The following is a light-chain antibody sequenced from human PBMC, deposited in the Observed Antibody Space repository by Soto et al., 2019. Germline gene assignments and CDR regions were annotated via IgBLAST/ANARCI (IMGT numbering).Light chain of an antibody. Sequence: DIQMTQSPSSVSAAVGDRVTITCRASQGINKWLAWYQQKPGEAPQLLISAASTLRSGVPSRFSGSGSGTDFILTISNLQPEDFATYFCQQANSFPLTFGGGTKVDIK. J-gene: IGKJ4*01. CDR3: QQANSFPLT. V-gene: IGKV1-12*01. CDR2: AAS. CDR1: QGINKW.